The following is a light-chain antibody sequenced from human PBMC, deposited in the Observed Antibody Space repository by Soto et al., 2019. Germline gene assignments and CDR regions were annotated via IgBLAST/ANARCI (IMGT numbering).Light chain of an antibody. V-gene: IGLV2-8*01. Sequence: TRPPSAAVSTRGSVSIACTGTNSDVGGYNYVYWYQQHPGEAPKHMTYEVSKRTSGVPDRFSGSKSGNPASLTVSRLHAEDDADYFCSSYVGSNNVYVFGTGTKVTVL. CDR1: NSDVGGYNY. CDR2: EVS. J-gene: IGLJ1*01. CDR3: SSYVGSNNVYV.